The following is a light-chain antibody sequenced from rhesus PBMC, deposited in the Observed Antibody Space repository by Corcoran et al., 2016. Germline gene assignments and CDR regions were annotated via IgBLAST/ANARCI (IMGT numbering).Light chain of an antibody. Sequence: DIQMTQSPSSLSASVGDRVTITCRASQGISTYLNWYQQKPGKAPKRLIYAASSLESWVPSRFSGSGAGTDFTLTISSLQPEDFATYYCLQYTSDPWTFGRGTKVEIK. CDR3: LQYTSDPWT. CDR2: AAS. J-gene: IGKJ1*01. CDR1: QGISTY. V-gene: IGKV1-43*02.